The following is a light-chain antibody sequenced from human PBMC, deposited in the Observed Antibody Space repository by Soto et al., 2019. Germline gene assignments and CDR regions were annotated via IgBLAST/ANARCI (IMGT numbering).Light chain of an antibody. Sequence: EIVLTQSPGTLSLSPGERATLSCRASQSVGSAYLAWYQQRTGQAPRLLIYGGSSRATGIPDRLSGRGSGTDFSLTISRLEPEDFALYYCQQYDTSPITFSQGTRLEIK. J-gene: IGKJ5*01. CDR1: QSVGSAY. CDR2: GGS. V-gene: IGKV3-20*01. CDR3: QQYDTSPIT.